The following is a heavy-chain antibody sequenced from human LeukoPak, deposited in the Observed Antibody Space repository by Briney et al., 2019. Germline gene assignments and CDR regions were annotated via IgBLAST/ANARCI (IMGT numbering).Heavy chain of an antibody. V-gene: IGHV3-53*01. CDR3: ASGSNRVFDY. J-gene: IGHJ4*02. CDR2: TYGDGST. Sequence: GGSLRLSCAASGFSVSRNHMSWVRQAPGKGLEWVSMTYGDGSTNYADSVKGRFTIFRDNSKNTLYLQINSLRVEDTAVYYCASGSNRVFDYWGQGTLVTVSS. D-gene: IGHD1-1*01. CDR1: GFSVSRNH.